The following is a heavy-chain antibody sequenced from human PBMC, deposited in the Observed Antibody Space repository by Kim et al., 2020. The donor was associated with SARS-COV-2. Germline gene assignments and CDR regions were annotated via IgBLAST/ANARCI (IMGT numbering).Heavy chain of an antibody. Sequence: SETLSLTCTVSGGSISSGGYYWSWIRQHPGKGLEWIGYIYYSGSTYYNPSLKSRVTISVDTSKNQFSVKLSSVTAADTAVYYCARVEGITIFGVVIIGAFDIWGQGTMVTVSS. J-gene: IGHJ3*02. CDR2: IYYSGST. D-gene: IGHD3-3*01. CDR1: GGSISSGGYY. CDR3: ARVEGITIFGVVIIGAFDI. V-gene: IGHV4-31*03.